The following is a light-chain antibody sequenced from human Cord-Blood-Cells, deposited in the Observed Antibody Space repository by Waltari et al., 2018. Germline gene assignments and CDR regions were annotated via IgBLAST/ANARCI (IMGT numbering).Light chain of an antibody. CDR1: SSDVGGYNY. J-gene: IGLJ1*01. CDR2: DVS. CDR3: SSYTSSSTLV. Sequence: QSALTQPASVSGSPGQSITISCTGTSSDVGGYNYVSWYQQHPGKAPNPMLYDVSKRPSGVSNRFSGSKSGNTASLTISGLQAEDEADYYCSSYTSSSTLVFGTGTKVTVL. V-gene: IGLV2-14*01.